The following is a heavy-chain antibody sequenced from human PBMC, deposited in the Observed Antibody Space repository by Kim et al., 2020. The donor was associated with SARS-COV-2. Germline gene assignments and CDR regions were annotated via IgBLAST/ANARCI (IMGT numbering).Heavy chain of an antibody. D-gene: IGHD3-10*01. Sequence: SETLSLTCTVSGGSISSSGYCWNWIRQHPGKGLEWVGCIYYTGNTYYNPSLKSRITISIDTPKNHLSLKLSSVTAADTAVYYCARDRGDYYGSGHYPPQSDAFEVWGQGTMVTVSS. J-gene: IGHJ3*01. CDR3: ARDRGDYYGSGHYPPQSDAFEV. CDR2: IYYTGNT. V-gene: IGHV4-31*03. CDR1: GGSISSSGYC.